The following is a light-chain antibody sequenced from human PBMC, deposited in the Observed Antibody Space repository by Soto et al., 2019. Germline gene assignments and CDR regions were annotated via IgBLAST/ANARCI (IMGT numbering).Light chain of an antibody. J-gene: IGKJ1*01. V-gene: IGKV3-20*01. CDR2: GAS. Sequence: EIVMTQSPATLSVSPGERATLSCRASQSVSSNLAWYQQKPGQAPRLLIYGASNRATGIPDRFSGGGSGTDFTLTISRLEPEDFAVYYCQQCGSSPWTFGQGTKVDIK. CDR1: QSVSSN. CDR3: QQCGSSPWT.